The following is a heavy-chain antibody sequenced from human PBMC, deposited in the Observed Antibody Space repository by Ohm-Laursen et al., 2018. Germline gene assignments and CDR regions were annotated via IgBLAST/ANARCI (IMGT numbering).Heavy chain of an antibody. J-gene: IGHJ5*02. CDR1: GYTFTGYY. Sequence: SVKVSCKASGYTFTGYYMHWVRQAPGQGLEWMGWINPNSGGTNYAQKFQGRVTMTRDTSISTAYMELSRLRSDDTAVYYCARVVVPAAGGWFDPWGQGTLVTVSS. D-gene: IGHD2-2*01. V-gene: IGHV1-2*02. CDR3: ARVVVPAAGGWFDP. CDR2: INPNSGGT.